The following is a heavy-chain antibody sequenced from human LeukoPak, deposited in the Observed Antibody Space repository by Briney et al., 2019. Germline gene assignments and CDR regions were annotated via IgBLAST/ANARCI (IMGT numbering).Heavy chain of an antibody. CDR2: INTNTGNP. Sequence: ASVKVSCKASGYTFLTYGMNWVRQAPGQGPEWMGWINTNTGNPTYAQGFTGRFVFSLDTSVSTAYLQISSLKAEDTAVYYCARSGGSGSHYARYYYYYMDVWGKGTTVTVSS. J-gene: IGHJ6*03. D-gene: IGHD3-10*01. V-gene: IGHV7-4-1*02. CDR1: GYTFLTYG. CDR3: ARSGGSGSHYARYYYYYMDV.